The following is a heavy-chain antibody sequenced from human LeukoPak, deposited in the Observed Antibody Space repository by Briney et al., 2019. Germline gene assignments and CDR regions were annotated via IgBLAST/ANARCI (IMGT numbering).Heavy chain of an antibody. CDR3: AKSKPITIFGVVHR. CDR1: GFTFSSYG. J-gene: IGHJ4*02. CDR2: IRYDGSNK. Sequence: GGSLRLSCAASGFTFSSYGMHWVRQAPGKGLEWVACIRYDGSNKYYADSVRGRFTISRDNSKNTLYLQMNSLRAEDTAVYYCAKSKPITIFGVVHRWGQGTLVTVSS. D-gene: IGHD3-3*01. V-gene: IGHV3-30*02.